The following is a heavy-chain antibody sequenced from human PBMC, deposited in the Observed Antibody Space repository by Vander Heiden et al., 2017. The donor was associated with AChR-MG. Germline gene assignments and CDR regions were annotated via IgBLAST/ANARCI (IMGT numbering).Heavy chain of an antibody. CDR2: IIPILGIA. CDR3: ARDQQTVTTSFDY. CDR1: GGTFSSYA. V-gene: IGHV1-69*04. D-gene: IGHD4-17*01. J-gene: IGHJ4*02. Sequence: QVQLVQSGAEVKKPGPSVKVSCKASGGTFSSYAISWVRRAPGQGLEWMGRIIPILGIANYAQKFQGRVTITADKSTSTAYMELSSLRSEDTAVYYCARDQQTVTTSFDYWGQGTLVTVSS.